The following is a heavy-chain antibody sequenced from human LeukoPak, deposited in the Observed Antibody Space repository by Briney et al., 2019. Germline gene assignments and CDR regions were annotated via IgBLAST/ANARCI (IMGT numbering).Heavy chain of an antibody. J-gene: IGHJ4*02. CDR3: ARDTADYGDYEVDY. V-gene: IGHV4-38-2*02. D-gene: IGHD4-17*01. Sequence: SETLSFTCTVSGYSISSGYYWGWIRQPPGKGLEWIGSIYHSGSTYYNPSLKSRVTISVDTSKNQFSLKLSSVTAADTAVYYCARDTADYGDYEVDYWGQGTLVTVSS. CDR1: GYSISSGYY. CDR2: IYHSGST.